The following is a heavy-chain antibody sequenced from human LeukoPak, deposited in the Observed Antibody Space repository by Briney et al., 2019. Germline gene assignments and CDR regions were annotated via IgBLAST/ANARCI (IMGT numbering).Heavy chain of an antibody. J-gene: IGHJ3*02. CDR3: ARGFFRGASSGYHSGNDAFDI. V-gene: IGHV3-21*01. Sequence: AGGSLRLSCAASGFTFSSYSMNWVRQAPGKGLEWVSSISSSSSYIYYADSVKGRFTISRDNAKNSLYLQMKSLRAEDTAVYYCARGFFRGASSGYHSGNDAFDIWGQGTMVTVSS. CDR2: ISSSSSYI. CDR1: GFTFSSYS. D-gene: IGHD3-22*01.